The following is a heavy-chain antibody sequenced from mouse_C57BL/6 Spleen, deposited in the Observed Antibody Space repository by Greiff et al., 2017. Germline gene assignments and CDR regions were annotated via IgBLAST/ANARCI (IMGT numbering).Heavy chain of an antibody. J-gene: IGHJ1*03. Sequence: VQLQQSGPELVKPGASVKISCKASGYAFSSSWMNWVKQRPGKGLEWIGRIYPGDGDTNYNGKFKGKATLTADKSSSTAYMQLSSLTSEDSAVYFCASNYWYFDVWGTGTTVTVSS. V-gene: IGHV1-82*01. CDR2: IYPGDGDT. CDR3: ASNYWYFDV. CDR1: GYAFSSSW.